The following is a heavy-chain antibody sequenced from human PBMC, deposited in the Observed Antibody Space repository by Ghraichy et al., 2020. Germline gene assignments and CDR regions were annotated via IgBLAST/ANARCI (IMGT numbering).Heavy chain of an antibody. CDR2: IYTSGST. J-gene: IGHJ3*02. Sequence: SETLSLTCTVSGGSISSYYWSWIRQPAGKGLEWIGRIYTSGSTNYNPSLKSRVTMSVDTSKNQFSLKLSSVTAADTAVYYCARDRRNRITMVRGVIGDAFDIWGQGTMVTVSS. CDR3: ARDRRNRITMVRGVIGDAFDI. D-gene: IGHD3-10*01. CDR1: GGSISSYY. V-gene: IGHV4-4*07.